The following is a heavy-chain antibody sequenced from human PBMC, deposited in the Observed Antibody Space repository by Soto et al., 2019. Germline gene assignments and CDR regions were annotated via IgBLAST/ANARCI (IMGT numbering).Heavy chain of an antibody. CDR1: GDSVSSNSAA. CDR3: ARVGTLWFGEYDAFDI. CDR2: TYYRSKWYN. J-gene: IGHJ3*02. Sequence: SQTLSLTCAISGDSVSSNSAAWNWIRQSPSRGLEWLGRTYYRSKWYNDYAVSVKSRITINPDTSKNQFSLQLNSVTPEDTAVYYCARVGTLWFGEYDAFDIWGQGTMVTVS. D-gene: IGHD3-10*01. V-gene: IGHV6-1*01.